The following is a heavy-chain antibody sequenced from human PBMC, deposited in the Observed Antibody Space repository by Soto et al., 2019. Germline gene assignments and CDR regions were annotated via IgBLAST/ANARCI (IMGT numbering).Heavy chain of an antibody. CDR2: ISAYNGNT. D-gene: IGHD6-13*01. V-gene: IGHV1-18*04. J-gene: IGHJ6*02. CDR3: AGDRPEAAGPSYYYYGMDV. Sequence: ASVKVSCKASGYTFTSYGISWVRQAPGQGLEWMGWISAYNGNTNYAQKLQGRVTMTTDTSTSTAYMELRSLRSDDTAVYYCAGDRPEAAGPSYYYYGMDVWGQGTTVTVSS. CDR1: GYTFTSYG.